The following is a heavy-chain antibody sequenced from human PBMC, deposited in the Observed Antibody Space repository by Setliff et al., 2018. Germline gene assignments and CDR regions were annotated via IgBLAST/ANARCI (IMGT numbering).Heavy chain of an antibody. Sequence: PGGSLRLSCAASGFTFSTYSMSWARQAPGKGLEWVSAISGDSVSIYYADSVRGRFTISRDNSKNTLYLQMNNLRDEDTAVYYCARAITGKGDASDIWGQGTMVTVSS. CDR3: ARAITGKGDASDI. CDR1: GFTFSTYS. D-gene: IGHD1-20*01. CDR2: ISGDSVSI. J-gene: IGHJ3*02. V-gene: IGHV3-23*01.